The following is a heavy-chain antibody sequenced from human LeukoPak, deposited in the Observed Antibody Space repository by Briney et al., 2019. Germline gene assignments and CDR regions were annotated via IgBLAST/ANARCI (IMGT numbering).Heavy chain of an antibody. CDR1: GFTFSSYA. D-gene: IGHD6-6*01. CDR3: ARGLSGYSSSLGN. Sequence: GGSLRLSCAASGFTFSSYAMSWVRQAPGKGLEWVSAISGSGGSTNYADSVKARFTISRDNAKNTLYLQMNSLRAEDTAVYYCARGLSGYSSSLGNWGQGTLVTVSS. J-gene: IGHJ4*02. CDR2: ISGSGGST. V-gene: IGHV3-23*01.